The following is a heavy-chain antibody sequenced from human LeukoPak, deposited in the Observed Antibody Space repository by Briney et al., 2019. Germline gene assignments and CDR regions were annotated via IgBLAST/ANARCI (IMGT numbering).Heavy chain of an antibody. D-gene: IGHD3-10*01. V-gene: IGHV3-49*04. CDR3: TSSFGQLSFFDY. CDR2: IRGKAYGATT. J-gene: IGHJ4*02. CDR1: GFTFGGYS. Sequence: GGSLRLSCSTSGFTFGGYSMSWVRQAPGKGLEWVGFIRGKAYGATTEYAASVKGRFTSSRDDSKSIAYLQMNSLKTEDTAVYYCTSSFGQLSFFDYWGQGTLVTVSS.